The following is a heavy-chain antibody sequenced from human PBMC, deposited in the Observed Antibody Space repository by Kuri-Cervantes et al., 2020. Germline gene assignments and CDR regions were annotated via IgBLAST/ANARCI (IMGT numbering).Heavy chain of an antibody. D-gene: IGHD3-3*01. J-gene: IGHJ5*02. CDR1: GYTFTSYY. CDR3: ARGGPYDFWSGYGENWFDP. V-gene: IGHV1-46*01. CDR2: INPSGGST. Sequence: ASVKVSCKASGYTFTSYYMHWVRQAPGQGLEWMGIINPSGGSTSYAQKFQGRVTMTRDTSTSTAYMELSSLRSEDTAVYYCARGGPYDFWSGYGENWFDPWGQGTLVTVSS.